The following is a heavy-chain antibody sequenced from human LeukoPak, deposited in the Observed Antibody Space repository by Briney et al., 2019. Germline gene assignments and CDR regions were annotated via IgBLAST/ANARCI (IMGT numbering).Heavy chain of an antibody. CDR1: GYTFTSYD. J-gene: IGHJ4*02. CDR2: MNPNSGNT. Sequence: GASVKVSCKASGYTFTSYDINWVRQATGQGLEWMGWMNPNSGNTSYAQKFQGRVTMTRDTSITTAYMELPTLTSDDTAVYYCARGSSSPVPNFDYWGQGTLVTVSS. CDR3: ARGSSSPVPNFDY. V-gene: IGHV1-8*01. D-gene: IGHD6-13*01.